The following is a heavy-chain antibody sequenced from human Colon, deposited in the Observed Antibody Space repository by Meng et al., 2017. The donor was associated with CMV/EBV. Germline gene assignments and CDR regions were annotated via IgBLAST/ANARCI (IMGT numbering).Heavy chain of an antibody. Sequence: QVQLFQSGAEVEMPGASVKVSCKASGYSFTGYYIHWVRQAPGQGLGWMGWMDPTTGRTDYAQKFQGTVTMTRDTSISTAYLELSRLTSDDTAVYYCASHSSYVWGSHHWGQGTLVTVSS. D-gene: IGHD3-16*01. J-gene: IGHJ1*01. CDR2: MDPTTGRT. CDR3: ASHSSYVWGSHH. CDR1: GYSFTGYY. V-gene: IGHV1-2*02.